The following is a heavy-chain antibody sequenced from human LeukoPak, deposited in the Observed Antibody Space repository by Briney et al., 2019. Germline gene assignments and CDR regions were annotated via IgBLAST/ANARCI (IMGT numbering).Heavy chain of an antibody. Sequence: GGSLRLSCAASGFTFSSYEMNWVRQAPGKGLEWVSYISSSGSTIYYADSVKGRFTISRDNAKNSLYLQMNSLRAEDTAVYYCAKGKDYYGSGSYDYWGQGTLVTVSS. J-gene: IGHJ4*02. V-gene: IGHV3-48*03. CDR1: GFTFSSYE. CDR2: ISSSGSTI. CDR3: AKGKDYYGSGSYDY. D-gene: IGHD3-10*01.